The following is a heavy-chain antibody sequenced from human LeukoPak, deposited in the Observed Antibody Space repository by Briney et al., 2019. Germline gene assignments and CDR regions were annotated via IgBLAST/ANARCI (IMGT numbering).Heavy chain of an antibody. V-gene: IGHV5-51*01. CDR3: ARPLWGSEAYDAFDI. J-gene: IGHJ3*02. CDR1: GYSFTSYW. D-gene: IGHD7-27*01. Sequence: GESLQISCKGSGYSFTSYWIGWVRQMPGKGLEWMGIIYPGDSDTRYSPSFQGQVTISADKSISTAYLQWSSLKASDTAMYYCARPLWGSEAYDAFDIWGQGTMVTVSS. CDR2: IYPGDSDT.